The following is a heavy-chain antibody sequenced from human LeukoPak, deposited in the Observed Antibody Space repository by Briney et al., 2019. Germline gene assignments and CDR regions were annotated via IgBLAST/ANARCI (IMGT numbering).Heavy chain of an antibody. Sequence: GGSLRLSCAASGFTFSGYAMNWVRQAPGKGLEWVSSVSTTGSDTYYADSVKGRFTISRDSSKNSVYLQMNSLIPEDTAIYYCARGRDGYPYNFWGQGTLVTVSS. CDR1: GFTFSGYA. J-gene: IGHJ4*02. D-gene: IGHD5-24*01. CDR2: VSTTGSDT. CDR3: ARGRDGYPYNF. V-gene: IGHV3-21*01.